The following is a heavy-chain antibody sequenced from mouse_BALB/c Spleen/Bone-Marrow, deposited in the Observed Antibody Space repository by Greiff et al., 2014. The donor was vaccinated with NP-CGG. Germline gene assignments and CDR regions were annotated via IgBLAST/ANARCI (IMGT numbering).Heavy chain of an antibody. CDR1: GYAFTNYL. Sequence: VNLVESGPELVRPGTSVKVSCKASGYAFTNYLMEWIKQRPGQGLEWIGVINPGSGGTNYNEKFKGKATLTADKSSSTAYMQLSSLTSDDSAVYFCARRIYYAMGYWGQGTTLTVSS. J-gene: IGHJ2*01. V-gene: IGHV1-54*01. CDR2: INPGSGGT. CDR3: ARRIYYAMGY. D-gene: IGHD2-1*01.